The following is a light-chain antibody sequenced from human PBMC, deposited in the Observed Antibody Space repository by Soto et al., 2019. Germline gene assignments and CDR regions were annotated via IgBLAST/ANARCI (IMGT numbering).Light chain of an antibody. J-gene: IGKJ1*01. CDR1: QGVGGS. CDR3: QQYESSPRT. V-gene: IGKV3-20*01. CDR2: HTS. Sequence: ETVFTRSPGALSLAAGEIATRSFRASQGVGGSLAWYQQRPGQAPRLLVYHTSNRATGIPDRFSASGSGTDFTLTISRLEPEDFAVYYCQQYESSPRTFGQGTKVDIK.